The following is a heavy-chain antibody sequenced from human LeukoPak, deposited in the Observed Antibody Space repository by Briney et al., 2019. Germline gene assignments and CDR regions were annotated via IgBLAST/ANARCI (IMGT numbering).Heavy chain of an antibody. CDR3: AISYGSGSRGAFDI. J-gene: IGHJ3*02. D-gene: IGHD3-10*01. V-gene: IGHV1-2*02. CDR2: INPNSGGT. CDR1: GYTFTGYY. Sequence: ASVKVSCKASGYTFTGYYMHWVRQAPGQGLEWMGWINPNSGGTNYAQKFQGRVTMTRDTSISTAYMELRSLRSDDTAVYYCAISYGSGSRGAFDIWGQGTMVTVSS.